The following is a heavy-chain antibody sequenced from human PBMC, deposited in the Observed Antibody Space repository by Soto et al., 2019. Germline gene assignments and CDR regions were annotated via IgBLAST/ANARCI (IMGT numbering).Heavy chain of an antibody. J-gene: IGHJ3*02. CDR3: AKITSGINAFHI. CDR1: GGSFNTNT. Sequence: SVKVSCKASGGSFNTNTFNWVRQAPGLGLEWLGGIIPMLGTPDNAERFQGRVTITTDESTSTAYMELSSLTSDDTAVYYCAKITSGINAFHIWGQGTMVTVSS. D-gene: IGHD3-16*01. V-gene: IGHV1-69*05. CDR2: IIPMLGTP.